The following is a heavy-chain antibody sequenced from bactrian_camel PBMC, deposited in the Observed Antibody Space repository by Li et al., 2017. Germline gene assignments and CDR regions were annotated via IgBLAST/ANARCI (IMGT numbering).Heavy chain of an antibody. Sequence: VQLVESGGGLVQPGGSLRLSCAAFGFTFSNYYMSWVRQAPGKGLEWVSEINSGGDTIYYADSVEGRFTSSRDNAKSTLYLQLNNLESDDTAMYYCATRPGVSWGGGYNYWGQGTQVTVS. CDR1: GFTFSNYY. CDR3: ATRPGVSWGGGYNY. CDR2: INSGGDTI. J-gene: IGHJ4*01. V-gene: IGHV3S40*01. D-gene: IGHD5*01.